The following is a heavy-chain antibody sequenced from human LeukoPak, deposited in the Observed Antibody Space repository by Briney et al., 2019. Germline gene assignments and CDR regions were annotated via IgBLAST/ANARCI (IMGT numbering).Heavy chain of an antibody. CDR2: IYYSGST. CDR3: ARVGTDKPPATLRFFKSAELYYFDY. CDR1: GGSISSYY. J-gene: IGHJ4*02. V-gene: IGHV4-59*01. Sequence: SETLSLTCTVSGGSISSYYWSWIRQPPGKGLEWIGYIYYSGSTNYNPSLKSRVTISVDTSKNQFSLKLSSVTAADTAVYYCARVGTDKPPATLRFFKSAELYYFDYWGQGTLVTVSS. D-gene: IGHD3-3*01.